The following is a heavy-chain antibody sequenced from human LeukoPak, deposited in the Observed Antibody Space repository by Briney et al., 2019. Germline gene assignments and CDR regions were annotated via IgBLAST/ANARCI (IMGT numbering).Heavy chain of an antibody. CDR1: GFTFSSYG. CDR2: ISSSSSYI. Sequence: PGGSLRLSCAASGFTFSSYGMNWVRQAPGKGLEWVSSISSSSSYIYYADSVKGRFTISRDNAKNSLYLQMNSLRAEDTAVYYCARDYFDFWSGYGSFYYFDYWGQGTLVTVSS. V-gene: IGHV3-21*01. D-gene: IGHD3-3*01. J-gene: IGHJ4*02. CDR3: ARDYFDFWSGYGSFYYFDY.